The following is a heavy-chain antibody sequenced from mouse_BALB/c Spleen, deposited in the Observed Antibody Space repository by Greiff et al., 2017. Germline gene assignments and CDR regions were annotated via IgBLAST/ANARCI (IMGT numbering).Heavy chain of an antibody. V-gene: IGHV1-9*01. Sequence: QVQLQQSGAELMKPGASVKISCKATGYTFSSYWIEWVKQRPGHGLEWIGEILPGSGSTNYNEKFKGKATFTADTSSNTAYMQLSTLTSEDSAVYYCARRGTYGNYYAMDYWGQGTSVTVSS. D-gene: IGHD2-1*01. J-gene: IGHJ4*01. CDR2: ILPGSGST. CDR1: GYTFSSYW. CDR3: ARRGTYGNYYAMDY.